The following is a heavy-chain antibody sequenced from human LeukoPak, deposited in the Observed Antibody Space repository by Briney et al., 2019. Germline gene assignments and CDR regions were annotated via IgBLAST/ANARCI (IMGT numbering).Heavy chain of an antibody. CDR1: GGSISSGGYY. CDR2: IYHSGST. D-gene: IGHD2-15*01. CDR3: ARERSCSGGNCYFHF. Sequence: PSETLSLTCTVSGGSISSGGYYWSWIRQPPGKGLEWIGYIYHSGSTYYNPSLKSRVTLSVDTSKNQFSLKLSSVTAADTAVYYCARERSCSGGNCYFHFWGQGTLVTVSS. V-gene: IGHV4-30-2*01. J-gene: IGHJ4*02.